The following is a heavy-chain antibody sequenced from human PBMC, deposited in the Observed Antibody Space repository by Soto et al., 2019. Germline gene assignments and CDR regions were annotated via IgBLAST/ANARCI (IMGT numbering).Heavy chain of an antibody. D-gene: IGHD4-17*01. V-gene: IGHV3-53*01. CDR2: IYSGGST. CDR1: GFTVSSNY. CDR3: ARDLTTVYYGMDV. J-gene: IGHJ6*02. Sequence: GGSLRLSCAASGFTVSSNYMSWVRQAPGKGLEWVSVIYSGGSTYYADSVKGRFTISRDNSKNTLYLQMNSLRAEDTAVHYCARDLTTVYYGMDVWGQGTTVTVSS.